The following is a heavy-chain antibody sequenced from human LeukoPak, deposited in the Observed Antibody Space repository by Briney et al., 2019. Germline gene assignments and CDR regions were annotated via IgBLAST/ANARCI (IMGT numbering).Heavy chain of an antibody. J-gene: IGHJ3*02. CDR2: IYYSGNT. CDR1: GASISSYY. V-gene: IGHV4-59*01. CDR3: ASSLAAAGRGGAFDI. Sequence: PSETLSLTCTVSGASISSYYWSWIRQPPGKGLEWIGYIYYSGNTNYNPSLKSRVTISVDTSKNQFSLKLSSVTAADTAVYYCASSLAAAGRGGAFDIWGQGTMVTVSS. D-gene: IGHD6-13*01.